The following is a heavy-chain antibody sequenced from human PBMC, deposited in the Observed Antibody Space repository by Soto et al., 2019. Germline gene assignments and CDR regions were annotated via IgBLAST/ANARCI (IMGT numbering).Heavy chain of an antibody. V-gene: IGHV3-74*01. Sequence: GGSLRLSCAASGFTFSSYWMHWVRQAPGKGLVWVSRINSDEISANYADSVKGRFTISMDSAKNTVYLQMSSLSDEDTAMYFCARGVESTRNAMDVWGQGTTVTVSS. CDR3: ARGVESTRNAMDV. CDR1: GFTFSSYW. CDR2: INSDEISA. J-gene: IGHJ6*02. D-gene: IGHD2-15*01.